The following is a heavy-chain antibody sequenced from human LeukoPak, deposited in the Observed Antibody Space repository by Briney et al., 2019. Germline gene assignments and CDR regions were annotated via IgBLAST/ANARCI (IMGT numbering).Heavy chain of an antibody. D-gene: IGHD3-3*01. Sequence: SETLSLTCAVYGGSFSDYYWSWIRQPPGKGLEWIGEINHSGSTNYNPSLKSRVTISVDTSKNQFSLKLSSVTAADTAVYYCARGSLPYDFWSGYYTPRPFDYWGQGTLVTVSS. V-gene: IGHV4-34*01. CDR3: ARGSLPYDFWSGYYTPRPFDY. CDR1: GGSFSDYY. J-gene: IGHJ4*02. CDR2: INHSGST.